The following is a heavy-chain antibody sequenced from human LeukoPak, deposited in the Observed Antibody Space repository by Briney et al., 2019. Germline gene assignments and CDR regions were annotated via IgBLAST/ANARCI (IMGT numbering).Heavy chain of an antibody. Sequence: PGGSLRPSCAASGFTFSSYAMSWVRQAPGKGLEWVSAISGSGGSTYYADSVKGRFTISRDSSKNTLYLEMNNLRAEDTADYYCARGHYDFLTGYTGGAFDVWGQGTRVTVSS. CDR1: GFTFSSYA. CDR3: ARGHYDFLTGYTGGAFDV. J-gene: IGHJ3*01. CDR2: ISGSGGST. D-gene: IGHD3-9*01. V-gene: IGHV3-23*01.